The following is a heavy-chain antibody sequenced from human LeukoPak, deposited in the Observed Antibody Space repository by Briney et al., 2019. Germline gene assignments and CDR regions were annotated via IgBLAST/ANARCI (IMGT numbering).Heavy chain of an antibody. CDR3: VREGGHDIWSGYQYSYYMDV. J-gene: IGHJ6*03. Sequence: GGSLRLSCAASGFSFSYYWMSWVRQAPGEGLEWVANIKRDGSEEYYLDSVKGRFTISRDNAKNALYLQMKSLRVDDTAVYYCVREGGHDIWSGYQYSYYMDVWGKGTTVSVSS. V-gene: IGHV3-7*01. D-gene: IGHD3-3*01. CDR1: GFSFSYYW. CDR2: IKRDGSEE.